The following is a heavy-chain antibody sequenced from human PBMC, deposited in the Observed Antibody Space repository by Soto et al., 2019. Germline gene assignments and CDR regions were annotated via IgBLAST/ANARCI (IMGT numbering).Heavy chain of an antibody. Sequence: GGSLTLSCAASGFALRSYGIHWVSQAPGKGLEWVAVISYDGSNKYYADSVKGRFTISRDNSKNTLYLQMNSLRAEDTAVYYCAKVRDSGYEGFDYWGQGTLVTVSS. CDR3: AKVRDSGYEGFDY. V-gene: IGHV3-30*18. J-gene: IGHJ4*02. D-gene: IGHD5-12*01. CDR1: GFALRSYG. CDR2: ISYDGSNK.